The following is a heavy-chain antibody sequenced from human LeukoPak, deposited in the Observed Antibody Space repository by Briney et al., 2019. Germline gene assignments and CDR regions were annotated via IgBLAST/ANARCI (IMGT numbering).Heavy chain of an antibody. V-gene: IGHV1-2*02. Sequence: ASVKVSCKASGYTLTGYYMHWVRQAPGQGLEWMGWINPNSGGTNYAQKFQGRVTMTRDTSISTAYMELSRLRSDDTAVYYCARGLLATARSKDYWGQGTLVTVSS. CDR2: INPNSGGT. CDR1: GYTLTGYY. CDR3: ARGLLATARSKDY. D-gene: IGHD5-12*01. J-gene: IGHJ4*02.